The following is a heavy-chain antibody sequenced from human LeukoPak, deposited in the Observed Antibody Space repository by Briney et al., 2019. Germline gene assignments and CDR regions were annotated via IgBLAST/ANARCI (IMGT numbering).Heavy chain of an antibody. D-gene: IGHD3-9*01. Sequence: SETLSLTCTVSGGSISSSSYYWGWIRQPPGKGLEWIGSIYYSGSTYYNPSLKSRVTISVDTSKNQFSLKLSSVTAAATAVYYCAEQYQFPKFCWFIYWDFGFWGRGTLVTVSS. CDR2: IYYSGST. CDR1: GGSISSSSYY. J-gene: IGHJ2*01. CDR3: AEQYQFPKFCWFIYWDFGF. V-gene: IGHV4-39*01.